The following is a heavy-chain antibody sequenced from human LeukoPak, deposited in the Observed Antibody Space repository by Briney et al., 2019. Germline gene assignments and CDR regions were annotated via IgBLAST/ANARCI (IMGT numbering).Heavy chain of an antibody. V-gene: IGHV3-21*04. D-gene: IGHD1-1*01. CDR3: ARAAEILDLDY. CDR1: GFTFNNYN. Sequence: GGSLRLSCAASGFTFNNYNMNWVRQAPGKALEWVSSITSSGAYIFYADSVKGRFTISRDNAKDSLYLQMNSLGPEDTAVYYCARAAEILDLDYWGQGTLVTVSS. CDR2: ITSSGAYI. J-gene: IGHJ4*02.